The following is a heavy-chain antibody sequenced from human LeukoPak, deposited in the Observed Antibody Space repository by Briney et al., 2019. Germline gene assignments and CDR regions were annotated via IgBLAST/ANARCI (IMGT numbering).Heavy chain of an antibody. D-gene: IGHD6-19*01. V-gene: IGHV1-2*02. CDR1: GYTFTGYY. CDR2: INPNSGGT. Sequence: ASVKVSCKASGYTFTGYYMHWVRQAPGQGLEWMGWINPNSGGTNYAQKFQGRVTMTRDTSISTAYMELSRLGSDDTAVYYCARARPLSSRRQWLVINDAFDIWGQGTMVTVSS. J-gene: IGHJ3*02. CDR3: ARARPLSSRRQWLVINDAFDI.